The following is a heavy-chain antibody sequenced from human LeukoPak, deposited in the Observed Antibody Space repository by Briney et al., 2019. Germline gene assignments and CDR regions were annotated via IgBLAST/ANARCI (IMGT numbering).Heavy chain of an antibody. D-gene: IGHD7-27*01. Sequence: GGSLRLSCAASGFTFSTYSMNWVRQAPGKGLEWVSYISIGSTSIQYADSVKGRFTISRDNAKNSLYLQMSSLRAEDTAVYYCAKPSGADSFDVWGQGTMVTVSS. J-gene: IGHJ3*01. CDR3: AKPSGADSFDV. V-gene: IGHV3-48*04. CDR2: ISIGSTSI. CDR1: GFTFSTYS.